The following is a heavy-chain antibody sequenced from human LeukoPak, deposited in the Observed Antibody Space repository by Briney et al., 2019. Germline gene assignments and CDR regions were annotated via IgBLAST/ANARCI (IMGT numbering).Heavy chain of an antibody. V-gene: IGHV4-34*01. D-gene: IGHD1-1*01. CDR1: GGSFSGYY. CDR3: ARGHWTVDY. Sequence: SETLSLTCAVYGGSFSGYYWSWIRQPPGKGLEWIGEINHSGSTNYNPSLKSRVTISVDTSKNQFFLKLSSVTAADTAVYYCARGHWTVDYWGQGTLVTVSS. CDR2: INHSGST. J-gene: IGHJ4*02.